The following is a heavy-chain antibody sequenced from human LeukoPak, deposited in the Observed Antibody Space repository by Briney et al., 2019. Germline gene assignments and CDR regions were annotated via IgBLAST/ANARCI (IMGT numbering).Heavy chain of an antibody. V-gene: IGHV4-39*01. CDR2: IYYSGST. Sequence: KPSETLSLTCTVSGGSISSSSYYWGWIRQPPGKGLEWIGSIYYSGSTYYNPSLKSRVTISVDTSKNQFSLKLSSVTAADTAVYYCATFHYYDSSAYFDYWGQGTLVTVSS. CDR3: ATFHYYDSSAYFDY. J-gene: IGHJ4*02. CDR1: GGSISSSSYY. D-gene: IGHD3-22*01.